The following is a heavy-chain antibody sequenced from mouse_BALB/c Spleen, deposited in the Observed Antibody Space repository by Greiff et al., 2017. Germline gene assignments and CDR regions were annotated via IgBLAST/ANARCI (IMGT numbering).Heavy chain of an antibody. J-gene: IGHJ2*01. V-gene: IGHV5-17*02. CDR2: ISSGSSTI. D-gene: IGHD4-1*01. CDR1: GFTFSSYG. Sequence: EVHVVESGGGLVQPGGSRKLSCAASGFTFSSYGMHWVRQAPEKGLEWVAYISSGSSTIYYADTVKGRFTISRDNTKNTLFLQMTSLRSEDTAMYYCTRWEDNYFDYWGEGTTLTVSS. CDR3: TRWEDNYFDY.